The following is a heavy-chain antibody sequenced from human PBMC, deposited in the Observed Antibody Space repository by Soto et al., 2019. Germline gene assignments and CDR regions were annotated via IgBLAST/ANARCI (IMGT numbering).Heavy chain of an antibody. CDR2: ISSSGSYT. J-gene: IGHJ6*02. Sequence: PGGSLRLSCAASGFTFSSYAMSWVRQAPGKGLEWVSSISSSGSYTYYADSVKGRFTISRDNAKNSLYLQMNSLRAEDTAVYYCARDLSAYYDILKHYYGTDVWGQGTTVTVSS. V-gene: IGHV3-21*01. D-gene: IGHD3-9*01. CDR1: GFTFSSYA. CDR3: ARDLSAYYDILKHYYGTDV.